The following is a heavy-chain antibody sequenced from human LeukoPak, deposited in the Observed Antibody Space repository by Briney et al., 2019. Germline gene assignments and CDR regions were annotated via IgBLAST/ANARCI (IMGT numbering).Heavy chain of an antibody. CDR1: GYTFTSYA. D-gene: IGHD2-2*02. CDR2: ISAYNGNT. V-gene: IGHV1-18*01. Sequence: ASVKVSCKASGYTFTSYAISWVRQAPGQGLEWMGWISAYNGNTNYEQKLQGRVTMTTDTSTRTAYMELRSLRSDDTAVYYCARESCSSTSCYTAMGYYYYYGMDVWGQGTTVTVSS. J-gene: IGHJ6*02. CDR3: ARESCSSTSCYTAMGYYYYYGMDV.